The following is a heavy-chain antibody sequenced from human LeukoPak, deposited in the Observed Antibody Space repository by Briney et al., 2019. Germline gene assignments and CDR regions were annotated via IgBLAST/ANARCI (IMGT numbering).Heavy chain of an antibody. CDR2: IYSSGAT. J-gene: IGHJ4*02. CDR3: ARDWDF. CDR1: DFTVSNTY. V-gene: IGHV3-53*01. Sequence: GGSLRLSCAASDFTVSNTYMTWVRQTPGKGLEWFSFIYSSGATYYADSVKGRFTISRGNSKNPLYLQMNSLRAEDTAVYYCARDWDFWGQGTLVTVSS.